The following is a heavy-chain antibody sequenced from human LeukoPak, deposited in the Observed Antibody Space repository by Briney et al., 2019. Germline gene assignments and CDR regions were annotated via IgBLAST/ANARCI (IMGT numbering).Heavy chain of an antibody. D-gene: IGHD3-22*01. V-gene: IGHV3-23*01. CDR1: GFTFSSYA. CDR3: AKGSYYDSSGSFYFDY. J-gene: IGHJ4*02. CDR2: ISGSGDNT. Sequence: GGSLRLSCAASGFTFSSYAMSWVRQAPGKGLEWVSGISGSGDNTYYANSVKGRFTISRDNSKNTLYVQVNSLGTEDTAAYYCAKGSYYDSSGSFYFDYWGQGTLVTVSS.